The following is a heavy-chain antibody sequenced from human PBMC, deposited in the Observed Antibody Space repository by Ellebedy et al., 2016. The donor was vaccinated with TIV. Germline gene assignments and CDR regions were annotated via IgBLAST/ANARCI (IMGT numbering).Heavy chain of an antibody. Sequence: GGSLRLSCAASGFTFRNYWMNWVRQAPGKGLEWVANINQDGSARYYVDSVKGRFTISRDNAKNSLYLQMNNLRVEDTAVYYCATLGGRQRYSDWGQGSLVTVST. V-gene: IGHV3-7*01. CDR3: ATLGGRQRYSD. D-gene: IGHD6-6*01. CDR1: GFTFRNYW. J-gene: IGHJ4*02. CDR2: INQDGSAR.